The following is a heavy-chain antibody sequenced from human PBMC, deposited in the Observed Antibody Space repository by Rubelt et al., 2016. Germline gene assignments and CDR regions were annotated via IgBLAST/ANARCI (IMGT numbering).Heavy chain of an antibody. J-gene: IGHJ4*02. V-gene: IGHV3-23*01. Sequence: RLSCAASGFTFSSYAMSWVRQAPGKGLEWVSAISGSGGSTYYADPVKGRFTISRDNSKNTLYLQMNSLRAEDTAVYYCARTKTVEMATIPLAYWGQGTLVTVSS. CDR2: ISGSGGST. D-gene: IGHD5-24*01. CDR3: ARTKTVEMATIPLAY. CDR1: GFTFSSYA.